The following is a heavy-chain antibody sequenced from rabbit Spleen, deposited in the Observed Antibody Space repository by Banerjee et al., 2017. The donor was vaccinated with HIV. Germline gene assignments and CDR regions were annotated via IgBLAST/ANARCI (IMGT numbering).Heavy chain of an antibody. Sequence: QEQLEESGGGLVQPGASLTLTCKASGIDFSNYNFMCWVRQAPGKGLEWIACIDTGSRDFTYYASWAKGRFIMSRTSSTKVTLQMTSLTAADTATYFCARDLVAVIGWNFSLWGPGTLVTVS. CDR3: ARDLVAVIGWNFSL. CDR2: IDTGSRDFT. CDR1: GIDFSNYNF. V-gene: IGHV1S45*01. J-gene: IGHJ4*01. D-gene: IGHD1-1*01.